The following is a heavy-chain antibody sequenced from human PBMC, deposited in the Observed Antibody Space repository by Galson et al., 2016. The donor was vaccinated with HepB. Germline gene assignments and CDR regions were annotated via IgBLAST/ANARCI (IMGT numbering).Heavy chain of an antibody. J-gene: IGHJ5*02. CDR1: GFAFGSHW. D-gene: IGHD4-23*01. Sequence: SLRLSCAASGFAFGSHWMHWVRQVPGKGLVWVSRINSDGTISNXADSVKGRFTISRDNAKNTLYLQMNSLRVEDTAVYYCGRDHSVVLTTAYNWFEPGRQGTLVTVSS. CDR2: INSDGTIS. V-gene: IGHV3-74*01. CDR3: GRDHSVVLTTAYNWFEP.